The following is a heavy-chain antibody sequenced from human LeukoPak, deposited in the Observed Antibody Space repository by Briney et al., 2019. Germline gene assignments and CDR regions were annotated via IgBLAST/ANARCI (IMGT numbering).Heavy chain of an antibody. D-gene: IGHD3-10*01. J-gene: IGHJ6*03. CDR3: SRDYGSGNYDSNTYMDV. Sequence: PSETLSLTCTVSGGSISSSSYYWGWIRQPPRKGLEWIGSIYSSGSTYYNPSLKSRVTISVDTSKNQFSLKLSSVAAADTAVYYCSRDYGSGNYDSNTYMDVWGKGTTVTVSS. CDR2: IYSSGST. V-gene: IGHV4-39*02. CDR1: GGSISSSSYY.